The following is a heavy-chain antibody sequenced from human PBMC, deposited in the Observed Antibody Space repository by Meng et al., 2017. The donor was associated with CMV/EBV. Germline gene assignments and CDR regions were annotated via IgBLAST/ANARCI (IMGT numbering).Heavy chain of an antibody. Sequence: GESLKISCAASGFTFSSYSMNWVRQAPGKGLEWVSSISSSSSYIYYADSVKGRFTISRDNAKNSLYLQMNSLRAEDTALYYCAKDIANYYDSSGDLDYWGQGTLVTVSS. J-gene: IGHJ4*02. CDR2: ISSSSSYI. D-gene: IGHD3-22*01. CDR1: GFTFSSYS. V-gene: IGHV3-21*04. CDR3: AKDIANYYDSSGDLDY.